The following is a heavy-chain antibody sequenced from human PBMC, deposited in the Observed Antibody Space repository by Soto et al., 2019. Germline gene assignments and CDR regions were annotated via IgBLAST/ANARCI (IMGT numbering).Heavy chain of an antibody. V-gene: IGHV3-53*01. CDR3: ARNGIAVAGNKGYYYYYGMDV. CDR1: GFTVSSNY. Sequence: PGGSLRLSCAASGFTVSSNYMSWVRQAPGKGLEWVSVIYSGGSTYYADSVKGRFTISRDNSKNTLYLQMNSLRAEDTAVYYCARNGIAVAGNKGYYYYYGMDVWGQGTTVTVSS. CDR2: IYSGGST. J-gene: IGHJ6*02. D-gene: IGHD6-19*01.